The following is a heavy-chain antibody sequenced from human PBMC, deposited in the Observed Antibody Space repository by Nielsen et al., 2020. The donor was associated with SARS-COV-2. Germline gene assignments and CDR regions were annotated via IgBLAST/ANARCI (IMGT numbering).Heavy chain of an antibody. CDR3: ARGGTIFGVVTRMDV. J-gene: IGHJ6*02. D-gene: IGHD3-3*01. CDR2: IYYSGST. V-gene: IGHV4-31*03. CDR1: GASISSRGYY. Sequence: SETLSLTCTVSGASISSRGYYWSWIRQHPGKGLEWFGYIYYSGSTYYNPCPKSRVTISVDTSKNQFSLKLSSVTAADTAVYYCARGGTIFGVVTRMDVWGQGTTVTVSS.